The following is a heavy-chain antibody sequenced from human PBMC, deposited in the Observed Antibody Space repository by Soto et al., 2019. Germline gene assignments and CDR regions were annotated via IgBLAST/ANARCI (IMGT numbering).Heavy chain of an antibody. CDR1: GYTFTSYA. CDR3: ARTTGKGDYYGMDV. J-gene: IGHJ6*02. V-gene: IGHV1-3*05. Sequence: QVQLVQSGAEEKKPGASVKVSCKASGYTFTSYAMHWVRQAPGQRLEWMGWINAGNGNTKYSQKFQGRVTITRDTXGSTAYMELSSLRSEDTAVYYCARTTGKGDYYGMDVGGQGTTVTVSS. CDR2: INAGNGNT. D-gene: IGHD4-4*01.